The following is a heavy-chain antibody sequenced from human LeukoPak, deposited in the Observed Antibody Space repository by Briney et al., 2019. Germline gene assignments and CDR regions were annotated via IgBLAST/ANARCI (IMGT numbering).Heavy chain of an antibody. CDR3: AASPGYSSSWYSWFDP. V-gene: IGHV5-51*01. CDR2: IYPGDSDT. CDR1: GYSFTSYW. J-gene: IGHJ5*02. Sequence: GESLKISCKGSGYSFTSYWIGWVRQMPGKGLEWMGIIYPGDSDTRYSPSFQGQVTISADKSISTAHLQWSSLKASDTAMYYCAASPGYSSSWYSWFDPWGQGTLVTASS. D-gene: IGHD6-13*01.